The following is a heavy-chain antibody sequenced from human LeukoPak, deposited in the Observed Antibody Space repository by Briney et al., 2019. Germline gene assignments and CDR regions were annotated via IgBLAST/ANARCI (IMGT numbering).Heavy chain of an antibody. CDR3: SREGYSCPNWFDT. CDR1: GGSISSSRSY. J-gene: IGHJ5*02. D-gene: IGHD4-11*01. V-gene: IGHV4-39*07. CDR2: IYYNGDT. Sequence: SETLSLTCTVSGGSISSSRSYWVWIRQTPGKGLEWVGSIYYNGDTYYNPSFKSRVSMSVDTAKNQISLILTSVTAADTAVYYCSREGYSCPNWFDTWGQGTLVTVSS.